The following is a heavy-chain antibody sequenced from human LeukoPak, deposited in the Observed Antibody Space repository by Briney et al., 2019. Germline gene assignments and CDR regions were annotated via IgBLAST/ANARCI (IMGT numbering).Heavy chain of an antibody. D-gene: IGHD3-3*01. Sequence: GGSLRLSCAASGFTFSSYAMSWVRQAPGKGLEWVSAISGSGGSTYYADSVKGRFTISRDNSKNSLYLQMNSLRAEDTAVYYCASRGDYDFWSGPRWGYFDYWGQGTLVTVSS. CDR1: GFTFSSYA. V-gene: IGHV3-23*01. J-gene: IGHJ4*02. CDR2: ISGSGGST. CDR3: ASRGDYDFWSGPRWGYFDY.